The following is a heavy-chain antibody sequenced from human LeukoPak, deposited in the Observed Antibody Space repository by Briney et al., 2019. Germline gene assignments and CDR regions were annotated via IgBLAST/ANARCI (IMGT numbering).Heavy chain of an antibody. CDR2: NNPNSGGT. J-gene: IGHJ3*02. CDR3: ARARDGSDAFDI. Sequence: ASVKVSCKASGYTFTGYYMHWVRQAPGQGLDWMGWNNPNSGGTNYAEKFQGRVTMTRDTSISTAYMELSRLRSDDTAVYYCARARDGSDAFDIWGQGTMVTVSS. V-gene: IGHV1-2*02. D-gene: IGHD5-24*01. CDR1: GYTFTGYY.